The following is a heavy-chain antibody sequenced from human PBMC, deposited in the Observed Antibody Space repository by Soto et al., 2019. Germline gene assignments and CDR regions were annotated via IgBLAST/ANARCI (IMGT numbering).Heavy chain of an antibody. CDR1: GYTFTGYY. J-gene: IGHJ4*02. V-gene: IGHV1-2*02. Sequence: GASVKVSCKASGYTFTGYYMHWVRQAPGQGLEWMGWINPNSGGTNYAQKFQGRVTMTRDTSISTAYMELSRLRSDDTAVYYCARALHYYDSSGYFDYWGQGTLVTVS. CDR2: INPNSGGT. CDR3: ARALHYYDSSGYFDY. D-gene: IGHD3-22*01.